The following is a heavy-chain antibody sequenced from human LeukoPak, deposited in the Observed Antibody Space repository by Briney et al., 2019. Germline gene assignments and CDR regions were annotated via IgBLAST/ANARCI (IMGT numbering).Heavy chain of an antibody. CDR2: ISSSGSTI. V-gene: IGHV3-11*04. CDR3: AKAMIPGYSSGWSYYFDY. J-gene: IGHJ4*02. CDR1: GFPFNDYY. D-gene: IGHD6-19*01. Sequence: PGGSLRLSCAASGFPFNDYYMTWIRQAPGKGLEWVSHISSSGSTIYYADSVKGRFIISRDNAKNSLYLQMYSLRAEDTGVYYCAKAMIPGYSSGWSYYFDYWGQGTLVTVSS.